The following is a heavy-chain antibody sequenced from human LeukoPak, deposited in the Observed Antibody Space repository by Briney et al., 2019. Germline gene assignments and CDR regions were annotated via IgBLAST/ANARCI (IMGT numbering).Heavy chain of an antibody. CDR1: GYTFTSNY. Sequence: ASVKVSCKAFGYTFTSNYMHWVRQAPGQGPEWMGVISPSGGSTTYAQKFQGRVTLTRDMSTSTDYLELSSLRSEDTAVYYCARDYYGGHNLYNFDFWGQGTRVIVSS. V-gene: IGHV1-46*01. J-gene: IGHJ4*02. D-gene: IGHD3-10*01. CDR3: ARDYYGGHNLYNFDF. CDR2: ISPSGGST.